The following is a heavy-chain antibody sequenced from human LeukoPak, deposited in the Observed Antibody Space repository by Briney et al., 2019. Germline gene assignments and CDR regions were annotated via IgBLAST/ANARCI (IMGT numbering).Heavy chain of an antibody. CDR3: ASAAGWESAY. D-gene: IGHD1-26*01. CDR2: INQDGSEK. J-gene: IGHJ4*02. CDR1: GTIFDSHY. Sequence: GGSLRLSCAASGTIFDSHYMTWVRQTPEKGLEWVANINQDGSEKNYVDSVKGRFTISRDNAKKSLYLQMNSLRAEDTAVYYCASAAGWESAYWGQGTLVTVSS. V-gene: IGHV3-7*01.